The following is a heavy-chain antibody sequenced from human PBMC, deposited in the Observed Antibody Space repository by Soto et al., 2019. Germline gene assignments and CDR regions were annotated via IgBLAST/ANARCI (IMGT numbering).Heavy chain of an antibody. V-gene: IGHV1-3*01. CDR3: ANSTIATLMWFDP. Sequence: ASVKVSCKASGYSFTSYVMHWVRQAPGQRLEWMGWINAGNGNTKYSQEFQGRVTITRDTSASTAYMELSSLRSEDTAVYYCANSTIATLMWFDPWGQGTLVTVSS. CDR2: INAGNGNT. CDR1: GYSFTSYV. D-gene: IGHD1-1*01. J-gene: IGHJ5*02.